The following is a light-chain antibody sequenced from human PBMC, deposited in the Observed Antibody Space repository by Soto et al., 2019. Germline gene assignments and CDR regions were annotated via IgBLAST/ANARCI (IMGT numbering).Light chain of an antibody. CDR2: VAS. CDR3: QQYGKT. V-gene: IGKV3-11*01. CDR1: QSVGSY. J-gene: IGKJ1*01. Sequence: EIVLTQSPATLSLSPGERATLSCRASQSVGSYLAWYQQKSGQAPSLLIYVASNRATGIPARFSGSGSGTDFTLTISRLEPEDFAVYYCQQYGKTFGQGTKVDIK.